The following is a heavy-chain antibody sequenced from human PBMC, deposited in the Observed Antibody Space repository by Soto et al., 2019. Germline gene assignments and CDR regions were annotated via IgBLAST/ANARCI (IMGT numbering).Heavy chain of an antibody. CDR2: IYPGDSDT. CDR3: ARPTTASLYFDY. J-gene: IGHJ4*02. CDR1: GYSFTTYW. Sequence: PGESLKISCKGSGYSFTTYWLAWVRQMPGKGLEYMGIIYPGDSDTKYSQSFRGQVTISADNSISTAYLQWSSLKASDTAVYYCARPTTASLYFDYWGQGTLVTVSS. V-gene: IGHV5-51*01. D-gene: IGHD5-12*01.